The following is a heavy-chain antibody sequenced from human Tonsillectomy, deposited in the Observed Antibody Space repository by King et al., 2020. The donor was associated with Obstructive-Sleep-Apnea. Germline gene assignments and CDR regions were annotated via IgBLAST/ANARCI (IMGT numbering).Heavy chain of an antibody. Sequence: VQLQESGPGLVKPSETLSLTCTVSGGSISSYYWSWIRQPPGKGLEWIAYIYYSGSTNYNPSLKIRVTISVDTSKNQFSLNLTSVTAADTAAYYCAAYDFWSGSNRFDPWGHGTLVTVSS. D-gene: IGHD3-3*01. CDR2: IYYSGST. V-gene: IGHV4-59*08. J-gene: IGHJ5*02. CDR3: AAYDFWSGSNRFDP. CDR1: GGSISSYY.